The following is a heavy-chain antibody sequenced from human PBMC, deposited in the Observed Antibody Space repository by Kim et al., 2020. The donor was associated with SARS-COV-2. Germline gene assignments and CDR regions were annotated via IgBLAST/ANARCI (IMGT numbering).Heavy chain of an antibody. CDR3: VKHSGQYFDF. CDR2: LNEGGSEK. D-gene: IGHD6-25*01. V-gene: IGHV3-7*01. CDR1: GFTFSYYW. J-gene: IGHJ4*02. Sequence: GGSLRLSCAASGFTFSYYWMSWVRQAPGKGLEWVANLNEGGSEKFYEDSVIGRFTISRDNAKSSVHLQMDGLRVEDTAVYFCVKHSGQYFDFWGQGTLVTVSP.